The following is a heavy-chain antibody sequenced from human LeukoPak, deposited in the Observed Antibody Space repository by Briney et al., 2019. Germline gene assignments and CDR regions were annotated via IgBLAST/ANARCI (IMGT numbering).Heavy chain of an antibody. D-gene: IGHD7-27*01. CDR3: ARHWGFYYYMDV. J-gene: IGHJ6*03. CDR1: GFTVSSNY. Sequence: GGSLRLSCAASGFTVSSNYMSSVRQAPGKGLEWVSVFYSGGSTYYADSVKGRFTISRDNSKNTLYLQMNSLRAEDTAVYYCARHWGFYYYMDVWGKGTTVTVSS. CDR2: FYSGGST. V-gene: IGHV3-53*01.